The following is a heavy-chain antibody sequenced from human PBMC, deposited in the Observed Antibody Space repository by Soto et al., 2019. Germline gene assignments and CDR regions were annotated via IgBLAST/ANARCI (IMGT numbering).Heavy chain of an antibody. J-gene: IGHJ4*02. CDR3: AREEDTAMVSDY. V-gene: IGHV1-18*01. Sequence: ASVKVSCKASGYTFTRYCISWVRQAPGQGLEWMGWISAYNGNTNYAQKLQGRVTMTTDTSTSTAYMELRSLRSDDTAVYYCAREEDTAMVSDYWGQGTLVTVSS. CDR2: ISAYNGNT. CDR1: GYTFTRYC. D-gene: IGHD5-18*01.